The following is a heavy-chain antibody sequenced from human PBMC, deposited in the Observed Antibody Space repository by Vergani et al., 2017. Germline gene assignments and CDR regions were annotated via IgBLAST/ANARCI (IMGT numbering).Heavy chain of an antibody. J-gene: IGHJ6*02. CDR3: AKARRREYYYVSESWYAMDV. V-gene: IGHV3-23*01. CDR1: GFTFSSYA. Sequence: EMWLLESGGGLVQPGGSLRLSCAASGFTFSSYAMSWVRQAPGKGLDWVSTISGGGDTTYYADSVKGRFTISRDNSKNTLYLQMNSLRAEDTAVYYCAKARRREYYYVSESWYAMDVWGQGTTVTVSS. CDR2: ISGGGDTT. D-gene: IGHD3-10*01.